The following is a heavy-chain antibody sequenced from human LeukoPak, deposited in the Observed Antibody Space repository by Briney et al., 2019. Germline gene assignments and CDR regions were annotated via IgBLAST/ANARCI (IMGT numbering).Heavy chain of an antibody. CDR1: GYTFTGYY. V-gene: IGHV1-2*02. J-gene: IGHJ6*03. CDR3: AGEGTERDYYYYYMDV. Sequence: ASVKVSCKASGYTFTGYYMHWVRQAPGQGLEWMGWINPNSGGTNYAQKFQGRVTMTRDTSISTAYMELSRLRSDDTAVYYCAGEGTERDYYYYYMDVWGKGTTVTISS. CDR2: INPNSGGT. D-gene: IGHD1-1*01.